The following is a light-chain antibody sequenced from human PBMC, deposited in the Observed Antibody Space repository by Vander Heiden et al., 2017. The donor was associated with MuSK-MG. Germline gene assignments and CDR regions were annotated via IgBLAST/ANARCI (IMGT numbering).Light chain of an antibody. V-gene: IGLV3-1*01. CDR3: QVWGTTTVV. CDR1: KLGSKY. CDR2: EDR. Sequence: SYELTQPSSVSVSPGQTASITCSGAKLGSKYVCWYQQRAGQSPVLVIYEDRKRPSGIPERFSGSNSGNTATLTISGTQVMDEADYYCQVWGTTTVVFGGGTKLTVL. J-gene: IGLJ2*01.